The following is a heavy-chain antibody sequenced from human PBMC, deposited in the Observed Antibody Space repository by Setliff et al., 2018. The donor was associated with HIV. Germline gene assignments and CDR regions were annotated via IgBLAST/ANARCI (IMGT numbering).Heavy chain of an antibody. CDR1: GGSISSGGYY. V-gene: IGHV4-31*03. J-gene: IGHJ3*02. CDR3: ARGRGPTYYYDSSGSRGAFDI. D-gene: IGHD3-22*01. Sequence: LSLTCTVSGGSISSGGYYWSWTRQHPGKGLEWIGYIYYSGSTYYNPSLKSRVTISVDTSKNQFSLKLSSVTAADTAVYYCARGRGPTYYYDSSGSRGAFDIWGQGTMVTVSS. CDR2: IYYSGST.